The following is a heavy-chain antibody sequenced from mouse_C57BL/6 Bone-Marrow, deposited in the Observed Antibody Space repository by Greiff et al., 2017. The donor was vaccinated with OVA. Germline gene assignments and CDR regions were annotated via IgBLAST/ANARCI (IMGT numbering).Heavy chain of an antibody. D-gene: IGHD1-1*01. J-gene: IGHJ2*01. Sequence: VQLQQSGTVLARPGASVKMSCKTSGYTFTSYWMHWVKQRPGQGLEWIGAIYPGNSDTSYNQKFKSKATLTVDTSSSTAYMQLSSLTSEDSAVYYCARGEEELLRSGDYWGQGTTLTVSS. CDR3: ARGEEELLRSGDY. CDR2: IYPGNSDT. CDR1: GYTFTSYW. V-gene: IGHV1-5*01.